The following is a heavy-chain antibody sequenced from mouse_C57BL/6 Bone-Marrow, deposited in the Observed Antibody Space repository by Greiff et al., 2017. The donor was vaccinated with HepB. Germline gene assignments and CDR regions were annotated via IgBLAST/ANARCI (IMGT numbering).Heavy chain of an antibody. CDR2: ISSGGSYT. V-gene: IGHV5-6*01. Sequence: EVQLVESGGDLVKPGGSLKLSCAASGFTFSSYGMSWVRQTPDKRLEWVATISSGGSYTYYPDSVKGRFTISRDHAKNTLYLQMSSLKSEDTAMYYCARQNYYGSSPWFAYWGQGTLVTVSA. J-gene: IGHJ3*01. CDR3: ARQNYYGSSPWFAY. CDR1: GFTFSSYG. D-gene: IGHD1-1*01.